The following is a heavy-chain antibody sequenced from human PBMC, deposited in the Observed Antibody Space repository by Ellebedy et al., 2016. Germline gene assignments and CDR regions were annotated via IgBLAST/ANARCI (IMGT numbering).Heavy chain of an antibody. CDR2: IYYSGST. CDR3: ARTQLVGATTVSFVDY. Sequence: SETLSLXXAVYGGSFSGYYWSWIRQPPGKGLEWIGSIYYSGSTYYNPSLKSRVTISVDTSKNQFSLKLSSVTAADTAVYYCARTQLVGATTVSFVDYWGQGTLVTVSS. D-gene: IGHD1-26*01. CDR1: GGSFSGYY. V-gene: IGHV4-34*01. J-gene: IGHJ4*02.